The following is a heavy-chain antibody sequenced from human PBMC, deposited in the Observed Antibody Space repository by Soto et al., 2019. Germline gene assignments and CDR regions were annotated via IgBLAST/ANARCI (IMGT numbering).Heavy chain of an antibody. CDR3: AKYRDAKVFDY. J-gene: IGHJ4*02. Sequence: GGSLRLSCAASGFTFSSYGMHWVRQAPGKGLEWVAVISYDGSNKYYADSVKGRLPIYRDNPKNTLYLHMDTRSAEDTAVYYCAKYRDAKVFDYWGQGTLVTVSS. D-gene: IGHD1-26*01. CDR1: GFTFSSYG. V-gene: IGHV3-30*18. CDR2: ISYDGSNK.